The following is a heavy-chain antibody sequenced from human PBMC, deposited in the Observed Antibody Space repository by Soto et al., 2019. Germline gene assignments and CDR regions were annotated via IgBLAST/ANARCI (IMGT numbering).Heavy chain of an antibody. CDR3: AGGNCAGDCYFDY. CDR1: GYTFTGYY. V-gene: IGHV1-46*01. J-gene: IGHJ4*02. CDR2: INSGGGNT. D-gene: IGHD2-21*02. Sequence: QVQLVQSGTEVMKPGASVKISCKASGYTFTGYYIYGVRQAPVQGLEFMGAINSGGGNTDYAQQFQGRVTVTRDTSTSTVYMELPSLRFDDTAVYYCAGGNCAGDCYFDYWGQGTLVTVSS.